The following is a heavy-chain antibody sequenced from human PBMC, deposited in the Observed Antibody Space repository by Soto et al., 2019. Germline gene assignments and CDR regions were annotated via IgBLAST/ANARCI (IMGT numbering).Heavy chain of an antibody. D-gene: IGHD1-20*01. Sequence: GASVKVSCKASGYLFTSYYMHWVRQAPGQGPEWMGIINPSSGDISYAQKFQGRVTMTRDTSASTVYMELSSLRSEDTAVYYCARAIKVNWNPDHWGQGTLVTASS. CDR3: ARAIKVNWNPDH. CDR1: GYLFTSYY. V-gene: IGHV1-46*01. CDR2: INPSSGDI. J-gene: IGHJ4*02.